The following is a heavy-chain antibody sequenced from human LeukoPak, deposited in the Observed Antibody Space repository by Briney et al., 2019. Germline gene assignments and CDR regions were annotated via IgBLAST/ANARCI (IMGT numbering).Heavy chain of an antibody. V-gene: IGHV4-38-2*02. CDR1: GYSISSGYY. CDR3: ARGRGRWLHSAFDY. CDR2: IYHSGST. J-gene: IGHJ4*02. D-gene: IGHD5-24*01. Sequence: SETLSLTCTGSGYSISSGYYWGWIRQPPGKGLEWIGSIYHSGSTYYNPSLKSRVTISVDTSKNQFSLKLSSVTAADTAVYYCARGRGRWLHSAFDYWGQGTLVTVSS.